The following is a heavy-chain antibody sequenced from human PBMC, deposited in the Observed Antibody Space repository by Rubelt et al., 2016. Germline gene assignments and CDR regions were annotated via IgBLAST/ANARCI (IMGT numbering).Heavy chain of an antibody. Sequence: QVQLQQWGAGLLKPSETLSLTCAVYGGSFSGYYWSWIRQPPGKGLEWIGEINHSGSTNYNPSLKIRVTMSVDTSKNQFSLKLSSVTAADTAVYYCARHDHIAVAVDFDYWGQGTLVTVSS. D-gene: IGHD6-19*01. V-gene: IGHV4-34*01. CDR3: ARHDHIAVAVDFDY. CDR1: GGSFSGYY. CDR2: INHSGST. J-gene: IGHJ4*02.